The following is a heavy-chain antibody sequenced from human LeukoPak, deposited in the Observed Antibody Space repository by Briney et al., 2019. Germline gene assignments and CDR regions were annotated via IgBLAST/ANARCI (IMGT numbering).Heavy chain of an antibody. Sequence: SQTLSLTCAISGDSVSSTTTAWNWIRQSPSRGLEWLGRTYYTSKWITDYAVSVKGRITVNPNTSNNQFSLKLSSVTAADTAVYYCARPVEDYGDSGGWFDPWGQGTLVTVSS. CDR2: TYYTSKWIT. CDR1: GDSVSSTTTA. D-gene: IGHD4-17*01. J-gene: IGHJ5*02. V-gene: IGHV6-1*01. CDR3: ARPVEDYGDSGGWFDP.